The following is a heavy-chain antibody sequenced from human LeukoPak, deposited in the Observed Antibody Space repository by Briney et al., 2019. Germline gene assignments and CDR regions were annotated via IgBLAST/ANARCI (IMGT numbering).Heavy chain of an antibody. CDR1: GFSFSNYA. CDR3: ARGAILGPFNLIDY. J-gene: IGHJ4*02. V-gene: IGHV3-30*04. D-gene: IGHD1-26*01. Sequence: GGSRRLSCAASGFSFSNYAMHWVRQAPGKGLDWVAVILYDGSIQNTADSVRGRFIISRDNSKNTVFLQMSRLTTDDTAVYYCARGAILGPFNLIDYWPQGTLVTVSS. CDR2: ILYDGSIQ.